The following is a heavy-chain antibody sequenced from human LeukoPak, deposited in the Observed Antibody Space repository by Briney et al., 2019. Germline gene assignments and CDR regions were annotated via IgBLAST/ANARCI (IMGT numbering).Heavy chain of an antibody. CDR2: ICSSSSTI. CDR3: ARDPRGNGSYYVSAFDI. CDR1: GFPFSSYS. Sequence: PGGSLRLTCTASGFPFSSYSMNWVRQAPGKGLEWVSYICSSSSTIYYADSVKDRFTVSRDNDQNSLYLQMNSLRAEDTAVYHCARDPRGNGSYYVSAFDIWGQGTVVTVSS. D-gene: IGHD3-10*01. J-gene: IGHJ3*02. V-gene: IGHV3-48*01.